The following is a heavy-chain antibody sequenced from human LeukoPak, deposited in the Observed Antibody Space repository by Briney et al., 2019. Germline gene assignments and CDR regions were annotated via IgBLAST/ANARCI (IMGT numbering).Heavy chain of an antibody. V-gene: IGHV4-59*01. J-gene: IGHJ6*03. CDR3: ARAIAAIPYYYYYMDV. CDR2: IYYSGST. Sequence: SETLSLTCTVSGGSISSYYWSWIRQPPGKGLEWIGYIYYSGSTNYNPSLKSRVTISVDTSKNQFSLKLSSVTAADTAVYYCARAIAAIPYYYYYMDVWGKGITVTVSS. D-gene: IGHD6-6*01. CDR1: GGSISSYY.